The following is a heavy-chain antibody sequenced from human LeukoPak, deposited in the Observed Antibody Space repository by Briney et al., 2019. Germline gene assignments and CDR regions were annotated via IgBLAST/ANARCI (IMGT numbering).Heavy chain of an antibody. Sequence: SETLSLTCTVSGGSIRSYYWSWIRQPPGKGLEWIGYIHYSGSTNYNPSLKSRVTISVDTPKNQFSLKLSSVTAADTAVYYCASYNYGYYFDHWGQGTLVTVSS. CDR3: ASYNYGYYFDH. CDR1: GGSIRSYY. J-gene: IGHJ4*02. D-gene: IGHD5-18*01. V-gene: IGHV4-59*01. CDR2: IHYSGST.